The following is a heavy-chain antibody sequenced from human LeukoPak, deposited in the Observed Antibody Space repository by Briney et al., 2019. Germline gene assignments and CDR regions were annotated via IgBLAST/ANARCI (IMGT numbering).Heavy chain of an antibody. V-gene: IGHV3-30-3*01. CDR2: ISYDGSNK. CDR1: GFTFSSYA. Sequence: PGRSLRLSCAASGFTFSSYAMHWVRQAPGKGLEWVAVISYDGSNKYYADSVKGRFTISRDNSKNTLYLQMNSLRAEDTAVYYCARPWIQLWVSDYWGQGTLVTVSS. J-gene: IGHJ4*02. CDR3: ARPWIQLWVSDY. D-gene: IGHD5-18*01.